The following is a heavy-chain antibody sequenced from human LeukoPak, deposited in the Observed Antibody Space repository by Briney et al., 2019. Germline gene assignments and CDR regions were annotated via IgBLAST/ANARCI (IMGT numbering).Heavy chain of an antibody. CDR2: IYSSGST. D-gene: IGHD3-10*01. CDR1: GGSISSYY. J-gene: IGHJ5*02. CDR3: ARDRHGSGSAHSFDP. V-gene: IGHV4-59*01. Sequence: PSETLSLTCSVSGGSISSYYWSWIRQPPGKGLEWIGYIYSSGSTNYNPSLKSRVTISVDTSKNQFSLKLRSATAADTAVNYCARDRHGSGSAHSFDPWGQGTLVTVSS.